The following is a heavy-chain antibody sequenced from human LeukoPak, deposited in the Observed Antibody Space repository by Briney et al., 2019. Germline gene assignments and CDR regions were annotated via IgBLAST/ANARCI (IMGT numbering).Heavy chain of an antibody. CDR3: HSSWYF. CDR2: IKSKTDGGTT. J-gene: IGHJ4*02. D-gene: IGHD6-13*01. CDR1: GFTFSAYA. V-gene: IGHV3-15*01. Sequence: NSGGSLRLSCEASGFTFSAYAMTWVRQAPGKGLEWVGRIKSKTDGGTTDYAAPVKGRFTISRDDSKNTLYLQMNSLKTEDTAVYYCHSSWYFGGQGTLVTVSS.